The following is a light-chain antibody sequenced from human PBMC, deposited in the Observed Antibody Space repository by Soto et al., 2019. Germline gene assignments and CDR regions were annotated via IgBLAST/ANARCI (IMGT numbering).Light chain of an antibody. J-gene: IGKJ2*01. Sequence: DIPMTQSPSSVSASVGDRVTITCRASQDISSWLTWYQQKPGKAPKSLIYAASSLESGVPTRFSGSGSGTDFSLTISSLQPEDFATYYCQQTNSAPYTFGQGTKLEIK. CDR3: QQTNSAPYT. CDR2: AAS. CDR1: QDISSW. V-gene: IGKV1-12*01.